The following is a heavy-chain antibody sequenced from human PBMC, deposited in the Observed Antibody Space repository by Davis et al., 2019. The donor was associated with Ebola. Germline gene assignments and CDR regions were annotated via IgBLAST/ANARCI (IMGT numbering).Heavy chain of an antibody. D-gene: IGHD6-13*01. CDR3: ARDRARAAAGTGVYYYYGMDV. CDR2: IDWDDDK. CDR1: GFSLSTSGMR. Sequence: SGPTLVKPTQTLTLTCTFSGFSLSTSGMRVSWIRQPPGKALEWLARIDWDDDKFYSTSLKTRLTISKDTSKNQVVLTMTNMDPVDTATYYCARDRARAAAGTGVYYYYGMDVWGQGTTVTVSS. V-gene: IGHV2-70*04. J-gene: IGHJ6*02.